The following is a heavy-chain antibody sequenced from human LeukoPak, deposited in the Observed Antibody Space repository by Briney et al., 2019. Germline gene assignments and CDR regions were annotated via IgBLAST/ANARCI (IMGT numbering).Heavy chain of an antibody. J-gene: IGHJ4*02. CDR3: ASRPDEFGEFPL. Sequence: PGGSLRLSCAASGFTFSSYSMNWVRQAPGKGLEWVSSISSSSSYIYYADSVKGRFTISRDNAKNSLYLQMNSLRAEDTAVYYCASRPDEFGEFPLWGQGTLVTVSS. V-gene: IGHV3-21*01. CDR2: ISSSSSYI. D-gene: IGHD3-10*01. CDR1: GFTFSSYS.